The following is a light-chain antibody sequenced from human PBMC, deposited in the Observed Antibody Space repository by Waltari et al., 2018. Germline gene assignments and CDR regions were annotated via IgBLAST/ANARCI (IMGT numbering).Light chain of an antibody. CDR3: QTGGHGTWV. CDR2: GNSDGSH. Sequence: QLVLTQSPSASASLGASVKLTCTLSSGHSSNVIAWHQQQPEKGPRYLMKGNSDGSHSKGDEMPDRFSGASSGAGRYLTISSLQSEDEADYYCQTGGHGTWVFGGGTKLTVL. V-gene: IGLV4-69*01. CDR1: SGHSSNV. J-gene: IGLJ3*02.